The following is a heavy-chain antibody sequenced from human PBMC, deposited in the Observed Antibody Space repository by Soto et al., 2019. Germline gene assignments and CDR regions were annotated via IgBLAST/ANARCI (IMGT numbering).Heavy chain of an antibody. CDR2: IKSKGSGGTT. D-gene: IGHD1-26*01. Sequence: RRYLTLSCAASGFTFTDAWMNWVRQAPGKGLEWVGRIKSKGSGGTTDYAAPVKGRFTISRDDSKNTLYLQMDSLQTGDTAVYFCIWQSDSIGTWHWGQGT. V-gene: IGHV3-15*07. J-gene: IGHJ4*02. CDR3: IWQSDSIGTWH. CDR1: GFTFTDAW.